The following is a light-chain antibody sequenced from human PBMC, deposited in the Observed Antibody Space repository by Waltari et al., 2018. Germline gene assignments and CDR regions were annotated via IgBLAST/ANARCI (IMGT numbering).Light chain of an antibody. CDR1: QSVRTS. J-gene: IGKJ1*01. CDR3: QQYDDWPRT. Sequence: EIVMTQSPASLSVSLGARVTLSCRASQSVRTSLAWYQQRPGRAPRLHVYRASTRASDIPARFSGSGSGTDFTLSISTLQSEDFAVYYCQQYDDWPRTFGQGTKVEIK. V-gene: IGKV3-15*01. CDR2: RAS.